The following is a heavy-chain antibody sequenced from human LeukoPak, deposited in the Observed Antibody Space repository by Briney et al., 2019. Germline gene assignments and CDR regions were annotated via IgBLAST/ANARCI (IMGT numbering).Heavy chain of an antibody. CDR2: IYNSCST. CDR3: ASGRDQLTYFQY. Sequence: SETLSLTCTVSGTSISNYYWSWLRQPPGKGLEWIGYIYNSCSTNYNPSLKGRVTMSVDTSKNQFYLKLTSVTPADTAVYYCASGRDQLTYFQYWSQGTLATVSS. D-gene: IGHD4/OR15-4a*01. CDR1: GTSISNYY. J-gene: IGHJ1*01. V-gene: IGHV4-59*01.